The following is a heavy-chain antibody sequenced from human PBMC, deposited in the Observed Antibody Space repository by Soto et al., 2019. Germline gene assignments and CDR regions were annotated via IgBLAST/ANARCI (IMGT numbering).Heavy chain of an antibody. D-gene: IGHD6-25*01. CDR2: IIPILGIA. V-gene: IGHV1-69*02. J-gene: IGHJ3*02. Sequence: SVKVSCKASGGTFSSYTISWVRQAPGQGLEWMGRIIPILGIANYAQKFQGRVTITADKSTSTAYMELSSLRSEDTAVYYCAGIFSSGFSFYRNAFDIRAQRTMDTGSS. CDR3: AGIFSSGFSFYRNAFDI. CDR1: GGTFSSYT.